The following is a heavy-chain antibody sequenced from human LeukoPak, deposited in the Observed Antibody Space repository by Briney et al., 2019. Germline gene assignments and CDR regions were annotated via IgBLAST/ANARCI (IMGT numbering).Heavy chain of an antibody. CDR3: AKHRQKVATKGPFDY. V-gene: IGHV3-30*18. CDR2: ISYDGSNK. CDR1: GFTFSSYG. Sequence: GRSLRLSCAASGFTFSSYGMHWVRQAPGKGLEWVAVISYDGSNKYYADSVKGRFTISRDNSKNTLYLQMNSLRAEDTAVYYCAKHRQKVATKGPFDYWGQGTLVTVSP. D-gene: IGHD5-12*01. J-gene: IGHJ4*02.